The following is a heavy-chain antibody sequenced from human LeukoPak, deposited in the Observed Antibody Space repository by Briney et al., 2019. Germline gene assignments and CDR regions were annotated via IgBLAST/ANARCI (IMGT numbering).Heavy chain of an antibody. J-gene: IGHJ6*03. CDR1: GGSFSGYY. Sequence: PSETLSLTCAVYGGSFSGYYWSWIRQPPGKGLEWIGEINHSGSTNYNPSLKSRVTISVDSSKNQFSLKLSSVTAADTAVYYCARTTEGGYTYDFFYYYYMDVWGKGTTVTISS. CDR3: ARTTEGGYTYDFFYYYYMDV. CDR2: INHSGST. D-gene: IGHD5-18*01. V-gene: IGHV4-34*01.